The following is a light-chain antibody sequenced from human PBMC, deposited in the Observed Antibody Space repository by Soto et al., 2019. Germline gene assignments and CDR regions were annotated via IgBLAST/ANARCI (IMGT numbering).Light chain of an antibody. V-gene: IGKV1-5*03. CDR1: QFVSTW. CDR2: KAS. Sequence: DIQMTQSPSSLSASVGDRVTITCRASQFVSTWLAWFQQKPGKAPKLLIYKASTLQTGVPSRFSGSGSETEFTLTISSLQPDDFATYYFQQYNTYPWTFGQGTKVEIK. J-gene: IGKJ1*01. CDR3: QQYNTYPWT.